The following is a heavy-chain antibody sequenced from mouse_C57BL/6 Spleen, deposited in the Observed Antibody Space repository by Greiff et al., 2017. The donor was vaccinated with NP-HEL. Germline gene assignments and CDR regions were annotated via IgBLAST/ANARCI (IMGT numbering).Heavy chain of an antibody. V-gene: IGHV14-3*01. CDR3: ARMGPYWYFDV. D-gene: IGHD2-3*01. CDR2: IDPANGNT. CDR1: GFTIKNTY. J-gene: IGHJ1*03. Sequence: VQLQQSVAELVRPGASVKLSCTASGFTIKNTYMHWVKQRPEQGLEWIGRIDPANGNTKYTPKFKGKATITADTSSNTAYLQLSSLTSEDTAIYYCARMGPYWYFDVWGTGTTVTVSS.